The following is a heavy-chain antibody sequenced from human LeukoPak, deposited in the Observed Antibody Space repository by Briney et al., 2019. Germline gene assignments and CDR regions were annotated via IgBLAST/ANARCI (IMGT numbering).Heavy chain of an antibody. D-gene: IGHD2-2*01. J-gene: IGHJ5*02. CDR2: IYTSGST. Sequence: SETLSLTCTVSGGSISSGSYYWRWIRQPAGKGLEWIGRIYTSGSTNYNPSLKSRVTISVDTSKNQFSLKLSSVTAADTAVYHCARGGYCSSTSCPSSLYWFDPWGQGTLVTVSS. V-gene: IGHV4-61*02. CDR1: GGSISSGSYY. CDR3: ARGGYCSSTSCPSSLYWFDP.